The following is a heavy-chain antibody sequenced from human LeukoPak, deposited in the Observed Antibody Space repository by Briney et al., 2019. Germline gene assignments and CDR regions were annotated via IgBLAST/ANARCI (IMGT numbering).Heavy chain of an antibody. Sequence: PGGSLRLSCAASGFTFSSYSMNWVRQAQGKGLEWVSFISSSSSYIYYADSMKGRFTISRDNAKNSLYLQMNSLRAEDTAVYYCASQTPRRLPIAVADYFDYWGQGTLVTVSS. CDR1: GFTFSSYS. V-gene: IGHV3-21*01. J-gene: IGHJ4*02. CDR3: ASQTPRRLPIAVADYFDY. CDR2: ISSSSSYI. D-gene: IGHD6-19*01.